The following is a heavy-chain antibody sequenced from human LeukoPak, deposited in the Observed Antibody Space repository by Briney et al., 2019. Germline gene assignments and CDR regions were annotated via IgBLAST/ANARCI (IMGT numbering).Heavy chain of an antibody. CDR2: ISGSGGST. J-gene: IGHJ4*02. V-gene: IGHV3-23*01. CDR3: ATAPIRYFAPNFDY. D-gene: IGHD3-9*01. CDR1: GFTFSNYA. Sequence: GGSLRLSCEGSGFTFSNYAMSWVRQIPGKGLEWVAGISGSGGSTYHADSVKGRFNISRDNSKNTLYLQMKSLRAEDTAIYYCATAPIRYFAPNFDYWGQGTQVTVSS.